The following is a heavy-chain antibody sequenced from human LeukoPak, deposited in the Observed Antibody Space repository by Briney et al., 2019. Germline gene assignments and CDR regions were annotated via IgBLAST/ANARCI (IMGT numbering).Heavy chain of an antibody. CDR3: ERDHNYAFDN. D-gene: IGHD1-20*01. CDR2: VGISSGNT. J-gene: IGHJ4*02. CDR1: GFTFSHYS. V-gene: IGHV3-48*01. Sequence: GGSLRLSCAASGFTFSHYSMNGVRRARGKGLEWISYVGISSGNTKYADSVKGRFTISGDSAKNSVYLQMNSLRVEDTAVYYCERDHNYAFDNWGQGTLVTVSS.